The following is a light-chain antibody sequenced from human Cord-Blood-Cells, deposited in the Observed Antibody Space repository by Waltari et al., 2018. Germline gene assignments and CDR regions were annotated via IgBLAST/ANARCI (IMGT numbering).Light chain of an antibody. Sequence: QSALTQPASVSGSPGQSITISCPGTSTAVGGYNYVSWYQQPPGKAPKLMIYDVSKRPSGVSNRFSGSKSGNTASLTISGLQAEDEADYYCSSYTSSSSWVFGGGTKLTVL. CDR1: STAVGGYNY. V-gene: IGLV2-14*01. CDR3: SSYTSSSSWV. CDR2: DVS. J-gene: IGLJ3*02.